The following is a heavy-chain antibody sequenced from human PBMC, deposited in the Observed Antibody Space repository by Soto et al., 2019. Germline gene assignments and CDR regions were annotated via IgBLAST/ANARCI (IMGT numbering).Heavy chain of an antibody. CDR3: ARESLKTLASGAFDV. V-gene: IGHV3-74*01. Sequence: EVQLVESGGGLVQPGGSLRLACVASGFNLESHWMHWVRQGPGKGLAWVSRVKSDGSRIRYGDFVRGRFTISRDNAKNTLFHQMDSLTADDTGVYFCARESLKTLASGAFDVWGQGTAVVVSS. CDR1: GFNLESHW. J-gene: IGHJ3*01. CDR2: VKSDGSRI.